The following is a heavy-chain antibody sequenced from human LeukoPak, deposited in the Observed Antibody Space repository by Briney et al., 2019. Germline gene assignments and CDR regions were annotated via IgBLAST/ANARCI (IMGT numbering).Heavy chain of an antibody. D-gene: IGHD4-11*01. CDR3: ARLTGYSNYGRLDY. Sequence: SETLSLTCAVYGGSFSGYYWSWIRQPPGKGLEWIGEINHSGSTNYNPSLKSRVTISVDTSKNQFSLKLSSVTAADTAVYYCARLTGYSNYGRLDYWGQGTLVTVSS. CDR2: INHSGST. J-gene: IGHJ4*02. CDR1: GGSFSGYY. V-gene: IGHV4-34*01.